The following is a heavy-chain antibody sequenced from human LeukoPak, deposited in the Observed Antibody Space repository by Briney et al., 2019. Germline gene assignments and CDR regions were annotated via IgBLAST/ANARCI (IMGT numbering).Heavy chain of an antibody. D-gene: IGHD7-27*01. J-gene: IGHJ6*03. Sequence: PGGSLRLSCAASGFTFSSYWMHWVRQAPGKGLVWVSRINSDGSSTSYADSVKGRFTISRDNAKNTLYLQMNSLRAEDTAVYYCARAGGLGIQNYYYYMDVWGKGTTVTVS. CDR2: INSDGSST. CDR1: GFTFSSYW. V-gene: IGHV3-74*01. CDR3: ARAGGLGIQNYYYYMDV.